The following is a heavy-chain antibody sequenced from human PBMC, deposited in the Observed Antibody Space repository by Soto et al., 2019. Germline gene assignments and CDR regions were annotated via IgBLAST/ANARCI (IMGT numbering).Heavy chain of an antibody. CDR2: INHSGST. V-gene: IGHV4-34*01. D-gene: IGHD6-13*01. CDR3: ARGDWQQLGYNWFDP. Sequence: PSDTLSLTCAVYGGSFSGYYWSWIRQPPGKGLEWIGEINHSGSTNYNPSLKSRVTISVDTSKNQFSLKLSSVTAADTAVYYCARGDWQQLGYNWFDPWGQGTLVTVSS. J-gene: IGHJ5*02. CDR1: GGSFSGYY.